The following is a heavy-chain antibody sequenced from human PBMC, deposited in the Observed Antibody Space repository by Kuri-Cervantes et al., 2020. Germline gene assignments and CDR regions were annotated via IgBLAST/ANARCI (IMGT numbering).Heavy chain of an antibody. J-gene: IGHJ6*03. CDR3: ATSTTHHYYYYMGV. CDR2: IKQDGSEE. CDR1: GFIFESYW. Sequence: GGSLRLSCEVSGFIFESYWMSWVRQAPGKGLEWVANIKQDGSEEYYVDSVRGRFTVSRGNARNTLYLQMHSLRVEDTAVYYCATSTTHHYYYYMGVWGKGTTVTVSS. V-gene: IGHV3-7*01. D-gene: IGHD1-1*01.